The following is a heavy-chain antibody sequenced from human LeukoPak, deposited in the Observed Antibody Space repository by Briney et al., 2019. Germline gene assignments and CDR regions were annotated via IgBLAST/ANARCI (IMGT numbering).Heavy chain of an antibody. J-gene: IGHJ3*02. CDR2: INPNSGGT. Sequence: VASVKVSCKASGYTFTVYYMHWVRQAPGQGLEWMGWINPNSGGTNYAQKFQGWVTMTRDTSISTAYMELSRLRSDDTAVYYCARAWFGELGGGAFDIWGQGTMVTVSS. CDR3: ARAWFGELGGGAFDI. V-gene: IGHV1-2*04. CDR1: GYTFTVYY. D-gene: IGHD3-10*01.